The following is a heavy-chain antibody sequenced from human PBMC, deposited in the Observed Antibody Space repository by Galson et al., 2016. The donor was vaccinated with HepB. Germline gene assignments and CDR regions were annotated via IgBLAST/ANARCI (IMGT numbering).Heavy chain of an antibody. Sequence: SLRLSCAASGFSFQNYAMHWVRQAPGKGLEWVSLISWDAGTTYYVGSVKGRFTISRDSTKNSLYLQMNSLRPEDTAIYYCVKVGSAIAVTGYFDNWGQGTLVTVSS. V-gene: IGHV3-43D*03. CDR1: GFSFQNYA. D-gene: IGHD6-19*01. J-gene: IGHJ4*02. CDR2: ISWDAGTT. CDR3: VKVGSAIAVTGYFDN.